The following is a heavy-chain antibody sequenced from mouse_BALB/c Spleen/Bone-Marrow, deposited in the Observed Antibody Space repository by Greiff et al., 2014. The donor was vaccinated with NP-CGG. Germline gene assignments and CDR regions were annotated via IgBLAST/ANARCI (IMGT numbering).Heavy chain of an antibody. CDR2: INPGSGGA. J-gene: IGHJ2*01. CDR1: GYALTNYL. Sequence: QVQLQQSGAELVRPGTAVNVSCKASGYALTNYLIEWVKQRPGQGLEWIGVINPGSGGANYNEKFKGKATLTADKSSSTAYMQLSSLTSDDSAVYYSATIGSYSFAHWGPGPIFTVST. D-gene: IGHD4-1*02. V-gene: IGHV1-54*01. CDR3: ATIGSYSFAH.